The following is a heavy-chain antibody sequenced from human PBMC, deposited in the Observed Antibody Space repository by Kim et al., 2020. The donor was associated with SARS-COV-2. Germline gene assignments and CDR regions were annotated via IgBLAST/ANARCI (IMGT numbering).Heavy chain of an antibody. D-gene: IGHD3-9*01. V-gene: IGHV1-3*01. J-gene: IGHJ4*02. CDR3: ARSKGYDILTGLDY. Sequence: SQKCQGRVTITRDKSASTAYMELSSLRSEDTAVYYCARSKGYDILTGLDYWGQGTLVTVSS.